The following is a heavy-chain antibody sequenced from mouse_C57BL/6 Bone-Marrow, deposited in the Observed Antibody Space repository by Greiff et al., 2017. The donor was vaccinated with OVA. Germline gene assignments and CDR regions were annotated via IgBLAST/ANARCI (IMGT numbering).Heavy chain of an antibody. CDR2: IDPENGDT. Sequence: VHVKQSGAELVRPGASVKLSCTASGFNIKDDYMHWVKQRPEQGLEWIGWIDPENGDTEYASKFQGKATITADTSSNTAYLQLSSLTSEDTAVYYCTTDDYGVFAYWGQGTLVTVSA. CDR1: GFNIKDDY. D-gene: IGHD2-4*01. CDR3: TTDDYGVFAY. V-gene: IGHV14-4*01. J-gene: IGHJ3*01.